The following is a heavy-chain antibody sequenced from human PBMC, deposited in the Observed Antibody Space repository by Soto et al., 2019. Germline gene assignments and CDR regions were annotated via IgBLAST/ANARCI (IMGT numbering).Heavy chain of an antibody. CDR3: ARSGIAAAGIYVLVDWFDP. D-gene: IGHD6-13*01. J-gene: IGHJ5*02. CDR1: GFTFSSYW. V-gene: IGHV3-74*02. CDR2: INSDGSST. Sequence: EVQLLESGGGLVQPGGSLRLSCAASGFTFSSYWMHWVRQAPGKGLVWVSRINSDGSSTSYADSVKGRFTISRDNAKNTLYLQMNSLRAEDTAVYYCARSGIAAAGIYVLVDWFDPWGQGTLVTVSS.